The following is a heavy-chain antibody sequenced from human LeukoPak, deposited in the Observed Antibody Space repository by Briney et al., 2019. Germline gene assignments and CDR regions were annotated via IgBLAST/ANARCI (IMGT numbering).Heavy chain of an antibody. V-gene: IGHV3-66*01. CDR3: ARGDRAEYFDKQNWFDP. J-gene: IGHJ5*02. D-gene: IGHD3-9*01. CDR1: GFTVSNNY. Sequence: PGGSLRLSCAASGFTVSNNYMSWVRQAPGKGLEWVSVIYSGGRTYYADSVKGRFTISRDNSKNTVYLQMNSLRAEDTAVYYCARGDRAEYFDKQNWFDPWGQGTLVTVSS. CDR2: IYSGGRT.